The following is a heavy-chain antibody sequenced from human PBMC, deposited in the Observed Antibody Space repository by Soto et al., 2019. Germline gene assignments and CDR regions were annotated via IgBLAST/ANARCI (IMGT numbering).Heavy chain of an antibody. V-gene: IGHV3-23*01. D-gene: IGHD1-7*01. CDR2: ITGTGGTT. CDR1: GFTFTTYS. CDR3: AKCMQAYWNYDAHHI. J-gene: IGHJ3*02. Sequence: EVKLLESGGGLVQPGGSLRLSCTASGFTFTTYSMTWVRQAPGKGLEWVAHITGTGGTTYYADSVKGRFTISRDTSRNILDLQMNSLRAEDTALYYCAKCMQAYWNYDAHHIWGQGTMVTVSS.